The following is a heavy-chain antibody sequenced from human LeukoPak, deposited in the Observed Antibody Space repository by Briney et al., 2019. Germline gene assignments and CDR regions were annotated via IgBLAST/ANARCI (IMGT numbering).Heavy chain of an antibody. D-gene: IGHD6-13*01. V-gene: IGHV3-74*03. CDR3: AGYSSSWSSFDY. CDR2: MNTDGSRT. Sequence: GGSLRLSCAASGFTFNMYWMEWVRQAPGKGLVWVSHMNTDGSRTTYAGSVQGRFTISRDNAKSTLYLQMNSLRDDDTALYYCAGYSSSWSSFDYWGQGTLVTVSS. J-gene: IGHJ4*02. CDR1: GFTFNMYW.